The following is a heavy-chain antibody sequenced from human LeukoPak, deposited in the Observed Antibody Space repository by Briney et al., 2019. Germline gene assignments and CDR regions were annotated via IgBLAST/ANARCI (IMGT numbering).Heavy chain of an antibody. J-gene: IGHJ3*02. Sequence: GASVKVSCKASGYTFTSYAMHWVRQAPGQRLEWMGWINAGNGNTKYSQEFQGRVTITRDTSASTAYMELSSLRSDDTAVYYCASLKNYYDSSGYLVTDAFDIWGQGTMVTVSS. V-gene: IGHV1-3*01. CDR2: INAGNGNT. CDR3: ASLKNYYDSSGYLVTDAFDI. CDR1: GYTFTSYA. D-gene: IGHD3-22*01.